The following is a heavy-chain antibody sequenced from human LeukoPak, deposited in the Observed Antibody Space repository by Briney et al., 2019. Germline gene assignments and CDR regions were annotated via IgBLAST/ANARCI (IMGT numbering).Heavy chain of an antibody. V-gene: IGHV3-21*04. CDR2: ISSSSGYI. J-gene: IGHJ6*03. Sequence: PGGSLRLSCAASGFTFSSYSMNWVRQAPGKGLEWVSSISSSSGYIYYADSVKGRFTISRDNAKNSLYLQMNSLRAEDTAVYYCARDRAYNSREEYYYYYYMDVWGKGTTVTVSS. CDR3: ARDRAYNSREEYYYYYYMDV. CDR1: GFTFSSYS. D-gene: IGHD1-20*01.